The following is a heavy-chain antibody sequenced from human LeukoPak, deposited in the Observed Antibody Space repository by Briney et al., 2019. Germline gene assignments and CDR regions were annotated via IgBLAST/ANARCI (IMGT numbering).Heavy chain of an antibody. V-gene: IGHV3-7*01. J-gene: IGHJ4*02. D-gene: IGHD5-24*01. CDR3: ADLGYTD. Sequence: GGSLRLSCSASGFTFTNAWMSWVRQAPGKGLEWVATIRGDGNYKHYVDSVRGRFTISRDNAKSSVYLEMNTLRVEDTAVYYCADLGYTDWGQGTLVTVSS. CDR1: GFTFTNAW. CDR2: IRGDGNYK.